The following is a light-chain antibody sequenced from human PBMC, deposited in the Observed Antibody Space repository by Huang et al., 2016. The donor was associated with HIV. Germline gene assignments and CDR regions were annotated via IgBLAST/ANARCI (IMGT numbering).Light chain of an antibody. CDR3: QQYFETPLT. Sequence: DIVMTQSPASLAVSLGERATVNCKSSQTILYSSKNKNYLAWYQQKPGQPPKLLIYWASTRESGVPDRFSGSGSGTDFTLTISSLQAEDVAVYYCQQYFETPLTFGGGTKVEIK. CDR1: QTILYSSKNKNY. J-gene: IGKJ4*01. V-gene: IGKV4-1*01. CDR2: WAS.